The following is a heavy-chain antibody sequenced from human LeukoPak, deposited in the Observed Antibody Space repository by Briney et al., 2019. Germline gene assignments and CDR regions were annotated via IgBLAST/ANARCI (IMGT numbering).Heavy chain of an antibody. J-gene: IGHJ4*02. V-gene: IGHV3-49*04. Sequence: PGRSLRLSCTASGFLCGEYATSWVRQAPGKALVWVGFITCKAYGGTTEYAASVKGRFTISRDDTKSIAYLKMNSLKTEDTAVYYCTRRDYDSSGYYWIDYWGQGNLVTVSS. CDR3: TRRDYDSSGYYWIDY. CDR1: GFLCGEYA. D-gene: IGHD3-22*01. CDR2: ITCKAYGGTT.